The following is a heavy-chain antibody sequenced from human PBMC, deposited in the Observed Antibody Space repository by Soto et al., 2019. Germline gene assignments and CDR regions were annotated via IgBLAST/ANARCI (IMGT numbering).Heavy chain of an antibody. D-gene: IGHD1-26*01. V-gene: IGHV3-48*02. CDR2: ISSSSSTI. CDR3: ASSGRLAYYYYCMDV. CDR1: GFTFSSYS. J-gene: IGHJ6*02. Sequence: EVQLVESGGGLVQPGGSLRLSCAASGFTFSSYSMNWVRQAPGKGLEWVSYISSSSSTIYYADSVKGRFTISRANAKNPMYQQMNRLRDEDTAVYYCASSGRLAYYYYCMDVWGQGHTVTVSS.